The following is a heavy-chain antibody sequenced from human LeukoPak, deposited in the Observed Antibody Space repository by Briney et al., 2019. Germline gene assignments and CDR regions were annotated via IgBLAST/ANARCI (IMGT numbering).Heavy chain of an antibody. Sequence: ASVKLSCKASGYTFTGYYIQWVRQAPGQGLEWVGWINPGSGGTNYAQEFQGRVTLTSDTSISTAYMELSSLRPDDTAVYSCARDKTRGLGYSYSKSGNYFDYWGQGTLVTVSS. CDR2: INPGSGGT. J-gene: IGHJ4*02. CDR3: ARDKTRGLGYSYSKSGNYFDY. V-gene: IGHV1-2*02. D-gene: IGHD5-18*01. CDR1: GYTFTGYY.